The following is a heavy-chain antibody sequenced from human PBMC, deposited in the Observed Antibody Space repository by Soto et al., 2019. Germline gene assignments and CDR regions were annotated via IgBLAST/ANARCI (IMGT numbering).Heavy chain of an antibody. CDR1: GGSISSGGYY. J-gene: IGHJ6*03. CDR2: IYYSGST. CDR3: ARETGDVVVPAAIGGGYYYYYMDV. V-gene: IGHV4-31*03. Sequence: LSLTCTVSGGSISSGGYYWSWIRQHPGKGLEWIGYIYYSGSTYYNPSLKSRVTISVDTSKNQFSLKLSSVTAADTAVYYCARETGDVVVPAAIGGGYYYYYMDVWGKGTTVTVSS. D-gene: IGHD2-2*01.